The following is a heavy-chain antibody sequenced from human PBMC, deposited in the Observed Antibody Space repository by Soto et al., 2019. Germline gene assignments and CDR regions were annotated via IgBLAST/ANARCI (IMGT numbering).Heavy chain of an antibody. D-gene: IGHD3-9*01. CDR2: ISSSSSYI. CDR1: VFTFSSYS. CDR3: ARGRILTGYYSEFDY. V-gene: IGHV3-21*01. J-gene: IGHJ4*02. Sequence: XGSLRLSVAASVFTFSSYSMNGVRQAPGKGLEWVSSISSSSSYIYYADSVKGRFTISRDNAKNSLYLQMNSLRAEDTAVYYCARGRILTGYYSEFDYWGQGTLVTVSS.